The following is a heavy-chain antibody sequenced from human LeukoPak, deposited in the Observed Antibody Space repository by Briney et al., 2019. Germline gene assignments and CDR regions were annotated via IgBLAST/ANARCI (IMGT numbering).Heavy chain of an antibody. CDR3: ARDRASTTGTTLAY. CDR1: GGIISGDY. J-gene: IGHJ4*02. CDR2: ISSSGST. Sequence: PSETLSLTCTVSGGIISGDYWTWIRQPGWRALEWIGRISSSGSTDYNPSLKSRVTMSVDTSKNQFSLKLSSVTAADTAVYYCARDRASTTGTTLAYWGQGTLVTVSS. D-gene: IGHD1-1*01. V-gene: IGHV4-4*07.